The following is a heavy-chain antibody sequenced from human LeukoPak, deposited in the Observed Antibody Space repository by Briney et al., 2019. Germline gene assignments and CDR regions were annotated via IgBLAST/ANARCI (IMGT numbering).Heavy chain of an antibody. CDR1: GITVSNYG. V-gene: IGHV3-23*01. CDR3: AKRGVVIRVIVVGFHKEAYYFDS. Sequence: HSGGSLRLSCAVSGITVSNYGMSWVRQAPGKGLEWVAGISGSGGGTNYADSVRGRFTISRDNFKNTLYLQMNSLRAEDTAVYFCAKRGVVIRVIVVGFHKEAYYFDSWGQGALVTVSS. D-gene: IGHD2-15*01. CDR2: ISGSGGGT. J-gene: IGHJ4*02.